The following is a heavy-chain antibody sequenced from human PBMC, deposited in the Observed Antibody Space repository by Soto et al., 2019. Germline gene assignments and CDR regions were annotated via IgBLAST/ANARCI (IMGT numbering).Heavy chain of an antibody. V-gene: IGHV1-69*04. CDR1: GGTFSSYT. CDR2: IIPILGIA. Sequence: SVKVSCKASGGTFSSYTISWVRQAPGQGLEWMGRIIPILGIANYAQKFQGRVTITADKSTSTAYMELSSLRSEDTAVYYCAKDTSSGSYYRFSDYYYGMDVWGQGTTVTVSS. J-gene: IGHJ6*02. CDR3: AKDTSSGSYYRFSDYYYGMDV. D-gene: IGHD1-26*01.